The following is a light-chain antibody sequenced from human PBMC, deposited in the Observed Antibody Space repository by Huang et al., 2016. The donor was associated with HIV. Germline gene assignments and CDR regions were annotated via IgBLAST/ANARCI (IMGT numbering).Light chain of an antibody. J-gene: IGKJ2*01. V-gene: IGKV1-39*01. Sequence: DIQMTQSPSSLSASVGDRVTLTCRTSQDIGSHLNWYQQRPGRAPKLLIYVSSTLQSVVPSRFSGGGSGTDFTLTISNLQPEDFATYYCQHSYVSLGYTFGQGTKLEI. CDR1: QDIGSH. CDR2: VSS. CDR3: QHSYVSLGYT.